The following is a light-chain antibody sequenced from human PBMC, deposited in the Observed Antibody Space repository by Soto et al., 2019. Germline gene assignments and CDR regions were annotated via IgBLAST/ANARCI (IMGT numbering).Light chain of an antibody. Sequence: ILFSQSPGTLSLSPGERATLSCRASQSVTTQLAWYQQKHGQAPRLIIHGASSRDTGVPDRITGTWSWTDFTLSISRLQAEDVIVDCCQQYYSNPPTFGGGTQVEIK. CDR1: QSVTTQ. CDR3: QQYYSNPPT. CDR2: GAS. J-gene: IGKJ4*01. V-gene: IGKV3-20*01.